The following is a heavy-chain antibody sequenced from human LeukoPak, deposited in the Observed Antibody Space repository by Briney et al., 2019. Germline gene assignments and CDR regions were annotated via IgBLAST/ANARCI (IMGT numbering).Heavy chain of an antibody. CDR3: ARGAAHSDY. D-gene: IGHD2-15*01. CDR1: GGSISSYY. Sequence: TSETLSLTCTVSGGSISSYYWSWIRQPPGKGLEWIGYIYYIGSTNYSPSLKSRVTISVDMSKNQFSLKLSSVTAADTAVYYCARGAAHSDYWGQGTLVTVSS. J-gene: IGHJ4*02. V-gene: IGHV4-59*01. CDR2: IYYIGST.